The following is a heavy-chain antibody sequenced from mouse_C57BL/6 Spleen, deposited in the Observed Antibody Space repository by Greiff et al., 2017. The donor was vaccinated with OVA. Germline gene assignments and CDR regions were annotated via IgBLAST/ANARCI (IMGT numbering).Heavy chain of an antibody. V-gene: IGHV5-17*01. D-gene: IGHD2-5*01. CDR2: ISSGSSTI. CDR1: GFTFSDYG. Sequence: EVMLVESGGGLVKPGGSLKLSCAASGFTFSDYGMHWVRQAPEKGLEWVAYISSGSSTIYYADTVKGRFTISRDNAKNTLFLQMTSLRSEDTAMYYCAREGIYYSNPYYYAMDYWGQGTSVTVSS. CDR3: AREGIYYSNPYYYAMDY. J-gene: IGHJ4*01.